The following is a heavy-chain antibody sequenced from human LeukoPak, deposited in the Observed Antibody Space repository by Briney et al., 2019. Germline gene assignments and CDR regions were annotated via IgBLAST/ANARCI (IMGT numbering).Heavy chain of an antibody. J-gene: IGHJ4*02. CDR1: GFTFSSYA. D-gene: IGHD6-19*01. CDR3: AKRGSGGSSGWGGYYFDY. V-gene: IGHV3-23*01. CDR2: ISGSGGST. Sequence: GGSLRLSCAASGFTFSSYAMSWVRQAPGKGLEWVSAISGSGGSTYYADFVKGRFTISRDNSKNTLYLQMNSLRAEDTAVYYCAKRGSGGSSGWGGYYFDYWGQGTLVTVSS.